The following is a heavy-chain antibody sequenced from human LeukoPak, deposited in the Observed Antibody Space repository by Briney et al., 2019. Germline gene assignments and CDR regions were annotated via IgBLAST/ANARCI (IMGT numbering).Heavy chain of an antibody. Sequence: GGSLRLSCAASGFTFSSYWMHGVRQAPGKGLGWVWRINSDGSSTSYADSVQGRFTVSRDNAKNTLHLQINSLRAEDTAVYYCARTSSSWYYFDYCGQGTLVTVSS. CDR1: GFTFSSYW. V-gene: IGHV3-74*01. J-gene: IGHJ4*02. CDR3: ARTSSSWYYFDY. D-gene: IGHD6-13*01. CDR2: INSDGSST.